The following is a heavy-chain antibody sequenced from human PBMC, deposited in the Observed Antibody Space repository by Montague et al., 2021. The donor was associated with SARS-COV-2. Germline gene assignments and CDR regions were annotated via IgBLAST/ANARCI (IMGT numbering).Heavy chain of an antibody. Sequence: SLRLSCAASGFYFRNYTINWVRQAPGKGLEWVSSVSSGGVYIHCADSLKGRFIISRDNAKNSVYLQMNSLRAEDTAIYYCARMYCSSTTCSPHYYGLDVWGQGTTVTVSS. CDR3: ARMYCSSTTCSPHYYGLDV. D-gene: IGHD2-2*01. J-gene: IGHJ6*02. CDR1: GFYFRNYT. CDR2: VSSGGVYI. V-gene: IGHV3-21*01.